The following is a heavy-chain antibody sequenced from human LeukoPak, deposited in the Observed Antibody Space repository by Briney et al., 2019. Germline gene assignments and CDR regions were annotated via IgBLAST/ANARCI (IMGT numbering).Heavy chain of an antibody. V-gene: IGHV3-23*01. J-gene: IGHJ3*02. Sequence: PGGSLRLSCAASGFTFSDYAMSWVRQAPGRGLEWVSSISGSGDSTFYADSVKGRFTISRDNSRNTLYLQVNSLRAEDTAVYYCAKAAETFYDGPDIWGQGTMVTVSS. CDR2: ISGSGDST. CDR3: AKAAETFYDGPDI. D-gene: IGHD2/OR15-2a*01. CDR1: GFTFSDYA.